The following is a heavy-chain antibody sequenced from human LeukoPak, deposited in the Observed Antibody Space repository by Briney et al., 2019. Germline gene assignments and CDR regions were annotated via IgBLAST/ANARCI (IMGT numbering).Heavy chain of an antibody. D-gene: IGHD7-27*01. CDR2: ITSTSNSI. CDR3: AASLGPRDY. J-gene: IGHJ4*02. CDR1: GFTFSIYE. Sequence: GGSLRLSCAASGFTFSIYETNWVRRAPGRGLEWISYITSTSNSIYYAESVKGRFTISRDNTKNSLYLQMDSLRVEDTALYFCAASLGPRDYWGQGILVTVSS. V-gene: IGHV3-48*03.